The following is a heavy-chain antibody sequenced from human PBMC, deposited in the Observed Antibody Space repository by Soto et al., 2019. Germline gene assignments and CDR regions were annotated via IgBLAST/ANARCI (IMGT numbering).Heavy chain of an antibody. CDR1: GYTFTSYY. J-gene: IGHJ6*02. CDR2: INPNTGST. Sequence: ASVKVSCKASGYTFTSYYMHWVRQAPGQGLEWMGVINPNTGSTGFPQRFQGRVTMTRDTSTSTVYMELSSLRSDDTAVYYCARPYYYGMVVWGQGTTVTVSS. CDR3: ARPYYYGMVV. V-gene: IGHV1-46*01.